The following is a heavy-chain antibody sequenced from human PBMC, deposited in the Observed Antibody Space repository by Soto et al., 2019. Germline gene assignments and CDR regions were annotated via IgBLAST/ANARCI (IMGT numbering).Heavy chain of an antibody. CDR2: INHSGST. J-gene: IGHJ4*02. V-gene: IGHV4-34*01. CDR1: GGSFSGYY. CDR3: ASVGATKSANY. D-gene: IGHD1-26*01. Sequence: GPCGASETLSLTCAVYGGSFSGYYWSWIRQPPGKGLEWIGEINHSGSTNYNPSLKSRVTISVDTSKNQFSLKLSSVTAADTAVYYCASVGATKSANYWGQGTLVTVSS.